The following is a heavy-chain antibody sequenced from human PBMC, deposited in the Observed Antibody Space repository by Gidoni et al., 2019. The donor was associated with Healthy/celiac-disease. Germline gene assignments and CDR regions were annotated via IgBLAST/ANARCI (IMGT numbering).Heavy chain of an antibody. CDR2: INPSGGST. D-gene: IGHD1-26*01. V-gene: IGHV1-46*03. CDR3: ARGRFLSGELLYEFDY. J-gene: IGHJ4*02. Sequence: KASGYTFTSYYMHWVRQAPGQGLEWMGIINPSGGSTSYAQKFQGRVTMTRDTSTSTVYMELSSLRSEDTAVYYCARGRFLSGELLYEFDYWGQGTLVTVSS. CDR1: GYTFTSYY.